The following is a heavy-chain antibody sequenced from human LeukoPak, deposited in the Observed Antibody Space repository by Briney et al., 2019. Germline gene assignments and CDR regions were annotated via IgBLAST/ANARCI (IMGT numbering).Heavy chain of an antibody. CDR1: GFTFSSYS. CDR3: AINYYDSSGYFTRGAFDI. CDR2: ISSSSSTI. J-gene: IGHJ3*02. D-gene: IGHD3-22*01. V-gene: IGHV3-48*01. Sequence: GGSLRLSCAASGFTFSSYSMNWVRQAPGKGLEWVSYISSSSSTIYYADSVKGRFTISRDNAKNSLYLQMNSLRAEDTAVYYCAINYYDSSGYFTRGAFDIWGQGTMVTVSS.